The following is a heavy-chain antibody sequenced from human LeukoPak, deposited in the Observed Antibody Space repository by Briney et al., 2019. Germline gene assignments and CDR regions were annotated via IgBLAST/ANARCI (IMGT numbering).Heavy chain of an antibody. CDR3: ARAGKYYDFWSAQFDY. Sequence: PSQTLSLTCTVSGGSISSGSYYWGWIRQPAGRGLEWIERIYTSGSTNYNPSLKSRFTISVDTYKNQFSLKLSSVTDADTAVYYCARAGKYYDFWSAQFDYWGQGTLVTVSA. V-gene: IGHV4-61*02. D-gene: IGHD3-3*01. J-gene: IGHJ4*02. CDR1: GGSISSGSYY. CDR2: IYTSGST.